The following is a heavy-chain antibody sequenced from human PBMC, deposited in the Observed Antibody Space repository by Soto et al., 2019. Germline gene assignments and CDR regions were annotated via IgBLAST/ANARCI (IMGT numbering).Heavy chain of an antibody. V-gene: IGHV4-31*03. CDR2: IYYSVST. CDR1: GGSISSGGYY. CDR3: AREPSI. J-gene: IGHJ4*02. Sequence: QVQLQESGPGLVKPSQTLSLTCTVSGGSISSGGYYWSWIRQHPGMGLEWIGYIYYSVSTYYIPSLKGRVTIPVDTPKNRFSLKLSSVTAADRAVYYCAREPSIWGQGTLVTVSS.